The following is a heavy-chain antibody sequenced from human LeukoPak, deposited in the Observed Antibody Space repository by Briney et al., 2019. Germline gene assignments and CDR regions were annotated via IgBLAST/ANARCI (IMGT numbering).Heavy chain of an antibody. Sequence: GGSLRLSCAASGFTFSSYEMNWVRQAPGKGLEWVSYISSSGSTIYYADSVKGRFTISRDNAKNSLYLQMNSLRAEDTAVYYCARDETYYYDSSGYYYGGAAFDYWGQGTLVTVSS. V-gene: IGHV3-48*03. CDR2: ISSSGSTI. CDR3: ARDETYYYDSSGYYYGGAAFDY. CDR1: GFTFSSYE. D-gene: IGHD3-22*01. J-gene: IGHJ4*02.